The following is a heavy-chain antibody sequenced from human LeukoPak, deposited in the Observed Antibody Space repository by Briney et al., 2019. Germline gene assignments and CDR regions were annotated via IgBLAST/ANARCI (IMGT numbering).Heavy chain of an antibody. CDR3: ASGRTDSVVVPATLRNYYCDS. CDR1: GCSFSIYD. D-gene: IGHD2-2*01. J-gene: IGHJ4*02. Sequence: ASVKVSCKASGCSFSIYDIFWVRLDPRQPLEWMGGIIAIVGSGEYAQKFQGRVTITAIRSTSTAYMEVSSLRPEAPPVYSCASGRTDSVVVPATLRNYYCDSWGQGTLVTVSS. V-gene: IGHV1-69*06. CDR2: IIAIVGSG.